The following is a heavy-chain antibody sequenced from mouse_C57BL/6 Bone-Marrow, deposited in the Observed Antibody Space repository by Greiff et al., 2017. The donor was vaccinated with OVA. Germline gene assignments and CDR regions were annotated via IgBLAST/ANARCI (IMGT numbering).Heavy chain of an antibody. D-gene: IGHD2-1*01. CDR1: GFTFSSYA. CDR2: ISDGGSYT. J-gene: IGHJ3*01. Sequence: DVMLVESGGGLVKPGGSLKLSCAASGFTFSSYAMSWVRQTPEKRLEWVATISDGGSYTYYPDNVKGRFTISRDNAKNNLYLQMSQMKSEDTDMYYCARVYYGNPFAYWGKGTLVTVSA. CDR3: ARVYYGNPFAY. V-gene: IGHV5-4*03.